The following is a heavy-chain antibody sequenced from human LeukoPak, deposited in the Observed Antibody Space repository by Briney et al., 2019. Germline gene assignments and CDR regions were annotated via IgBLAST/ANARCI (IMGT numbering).Heavy chain of an antibody. J-gene: IGHJ4*02. CDR1: GFTVSSNF. CDR2: IYSGGST. V-gene: IGHV3-53*05. Sequence: GGSLRLSCAASGFTVSSNFLSWVRQPPGKGLEWVSDIYSGGSTYYADSVKGRFTISRDNSKNTLYLQMNSLRAEDTAVYYCTRGGGGSFPHYWGQGTLSPSPQ. D-gene: IGHD2-21*01. CDR3: TRGGGGSFPHY.